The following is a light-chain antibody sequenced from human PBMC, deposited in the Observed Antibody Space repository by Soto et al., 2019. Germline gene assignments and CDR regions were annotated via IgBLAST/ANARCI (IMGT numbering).Light chain of an antibody. CDR2: DSN. Sequence: QSVLTQPPSVSAAPGQKVTISCSGSSSNIGNNYVSWYQQLPGTAPKLLIYDSNKRPSGIPDRFSGSKSGTSATLGITGLQTGDEAHYYCGTWDSSLSAVVFGGGTQLTVL. J-gene: IGLJ2*01. CDR3: GTWDSSLSAVV. V-gene: IGLV1-51*01. CDR1: SSNIGNNY.